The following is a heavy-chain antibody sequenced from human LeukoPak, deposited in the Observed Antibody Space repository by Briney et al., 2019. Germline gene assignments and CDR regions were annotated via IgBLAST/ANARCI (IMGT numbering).Heavy chain of an antibody. CDR1: GGSISSRNYY. D-gene: IGHD6-13*01. J-gene: IGHJ4*02. CDR3: ARAPPAAGVDY. Sequence: PSETLSLTCTVSGGSISSRNYYWSWIRQPAGKGLEWIGRIYTSGSTNYNPSLKSRVTISVDTSKNQFSLKLSSVTAADTAVYYCARAPPAAGVDYWGQGTLVTVSS. CDR2: IYTSGST. V-gene: IGHV4-61*02.